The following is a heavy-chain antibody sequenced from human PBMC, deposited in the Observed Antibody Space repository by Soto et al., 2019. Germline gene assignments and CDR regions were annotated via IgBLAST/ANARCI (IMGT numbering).Heavy chain of an antibody. J-gene: IGHJ4*02. CDR2: ISSSSTTI. CDR3: ASGITTLDY. V-gene: IGHV3-48*01. D-gene: IGHD4-4*01. Sequence: VGSLRLSCAASGFTFSSYSMNWVRQAPGKGLEWVSYISSSSTTIYYADSVKGRFTISRDNAKNSLYLQLNSLRAEDTAVYYCASGITTLDYWGQGALVTVSS. CDR1: GFTFSSYS.